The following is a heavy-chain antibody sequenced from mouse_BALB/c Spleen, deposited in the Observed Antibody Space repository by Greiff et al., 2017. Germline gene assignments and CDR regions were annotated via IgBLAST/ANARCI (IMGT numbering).Heavy chain of an antibody. V-gene: IGHV5-6*01. Sequence: VQLKESGGDLVKPGGSLKLSCAASGFTFSSYGMSWVRQTPDKRLEWVATISSGGSYTYYPDSVKGRFTISRDNAKNTLYLQMSSLKSEDTAMYYCARPGYYGSSSWFAYWGQGTLVTVSA. CDR1: GFTFSSYG. J-gene: IGHJ3*01. D-gene: IGHD1-1*01. CDR3: ARPGYYGSSSWFAY. CDR2: ISSGGSYT.